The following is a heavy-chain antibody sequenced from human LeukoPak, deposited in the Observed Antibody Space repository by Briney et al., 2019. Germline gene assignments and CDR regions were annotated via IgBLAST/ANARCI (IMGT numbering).Heavy chain of an antibody. CDR3: ASDIVATSGDF. Sequence: GGSLRLSCAASGFTFSDYYMSWIHQAPGKGLEWVAYITSSGDDIYYADSVKGRFTISRDNAKNALFLRMNSLRVEDTATYYCASDIVATSGDFWGQGTLVSVSS. J-gene: IGHJ4*02. CDR1: GFTFSDYY. V-gene: IGHV3-11*01. D-gene: IGHD5-12*01. CDR2: ITSSGDDI.